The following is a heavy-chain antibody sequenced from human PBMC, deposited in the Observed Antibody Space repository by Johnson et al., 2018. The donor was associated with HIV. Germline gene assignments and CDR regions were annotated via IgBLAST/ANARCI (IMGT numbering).Heavy chain of an antibody. CDR1: GFTFSPYW. J-gene: IGHJ3*02. D-gene: IGHD3-22*01. CDR2: IYSGGST. V-gene: IGHV3-66*01. CDR3: ARDDTMMHGFDI. Sequence: VQSVESGGGFVQPGGSPRLSCAASGFTFSPYWMHWVRQAPGQGLVWVSVIYSGGSTYYADSVKGRCTISRDNSKNTLYLQMNSLRAEDTAVYYCARDDTMMHGFDIWGQGTMVTVSS.